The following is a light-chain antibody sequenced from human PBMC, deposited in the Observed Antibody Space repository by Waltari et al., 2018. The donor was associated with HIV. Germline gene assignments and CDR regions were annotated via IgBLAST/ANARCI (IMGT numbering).Light chain of an antibody. V-gene: IGKV1-5*03. Sequence: DIQMTQSPSTLSASVGDRVTITCRASQSFSSWLAWYQQKPGKAPKLLIYKASSLESGVPSRFSGSGSGTEFTHTISSLQPDDFATYYCQQYNSYPYTFGQGTKLEIK. CDR2: KAS. CDR1: QSFSSW. J-gene: IGKJ2*01. CDR3: QQYNSYPYT.